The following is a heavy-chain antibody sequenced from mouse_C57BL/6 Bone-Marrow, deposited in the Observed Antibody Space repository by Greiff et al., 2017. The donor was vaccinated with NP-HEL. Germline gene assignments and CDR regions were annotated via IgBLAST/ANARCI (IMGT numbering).Heavy chain of an antibody. Sequence: QVQLKQSGAELVRPGASVTLSCKASGYTFTDYEMHWVKQTPVHGLEWIGAIDPETGGTAYNQKFKGKAILTADKSSSTAYMELRSLTSEDSAVYYCTRRRLLWLWYFDVWGTGTTVTVSS. J-gene: IGHJ1*03. D-gene: IGHD2-2*01. V-gene: IGHV1-15*01. CDR1: GYTFTDYE. CDR2: IDPETGGT. CDR3: TRRRLLWLWYFDV.